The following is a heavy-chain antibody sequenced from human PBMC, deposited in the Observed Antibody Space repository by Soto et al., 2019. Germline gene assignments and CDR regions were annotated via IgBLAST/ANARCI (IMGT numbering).Heavy chain of an antibody. CDR3: ARGGSCGDHDY. V-gene: IGHV3-30-3*01. CDR1: GFTFSSYA. J-gene: IGHJ4*02. Sequence: PGGSLRLSCAASGFTFSSYAMHWVRQAPGKGLEWVAVISYDGSNKYYADSVKGRFTISRDNSKNTLYLQMNSLRAEDTAVYYCARGGSCGDHDYCRQGPLVPVSS. CDR2: ISYDGSNK. D-gene: IGHD1-26*01.